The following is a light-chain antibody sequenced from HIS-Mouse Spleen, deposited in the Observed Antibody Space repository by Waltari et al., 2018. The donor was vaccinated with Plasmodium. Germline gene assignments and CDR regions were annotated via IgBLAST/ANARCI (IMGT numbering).Light chain of an antibody. Sequence: QSALTQPASVSGSPGQSITISCTGTSSDVGSYNLVSWYQQHPGKAPKLRIYEGSKRPSGVSNRFAGSKSGNTATMTISGLHAEDEADYYCCSYAGSSTFVFGGGTKLTVL. CDR1: SSDVGSYNL. V-gene: IGLV2-23*03. J-gene: IGLJ3*02. CDR3: CSYAGSSTFV. CDR2: EGS.